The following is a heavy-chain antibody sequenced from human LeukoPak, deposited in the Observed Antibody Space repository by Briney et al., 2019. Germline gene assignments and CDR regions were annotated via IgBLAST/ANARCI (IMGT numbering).Heavy chain of an antibody. CDR2: IYTSGST. D-gene: IGHD3-10*01. Sequence: PSETLSLTCTVSGNSISSGDYYWSWIRQPAGKGLERVGRIYTSGSTTYNPSLKSRVTISGDTSENQFSLKLSSVTAADTAVYYCARRRPLGSGSRHFDYWGQGTLVTVSS. CDR3: ARRRPLGSGSRHFDY. J-gene: IGHJ4*02. CDR1: GNSISSGDYY. V-gene: IGHV4-61*02.